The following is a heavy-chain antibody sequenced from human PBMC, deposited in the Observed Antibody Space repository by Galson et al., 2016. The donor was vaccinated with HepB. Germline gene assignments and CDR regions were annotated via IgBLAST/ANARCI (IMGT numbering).Heavy chain of an antibody. J-gene: IGHJ6*02. CDR1: GFTFSSYI. CDR3: AKVAVAGPSYYYAMDV. D-gene: IGHD6-19*01. CDR2: ISSDGSYK. V-gene: IGHV3-30*09. Sequence: SLRLSCAASGFTFSSYILHWVRQAPGKGLEWVAVISSDGSYKDYGDSVKGRFAISRDSSKNTLFLQMNSLRAEETAVHYCAKVAVAGPSYYYAMDVLGQGATVTVSS.